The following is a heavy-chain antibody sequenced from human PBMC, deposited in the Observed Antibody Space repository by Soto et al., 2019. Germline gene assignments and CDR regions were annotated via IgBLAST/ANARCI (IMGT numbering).Heavy chain of an antibody. Sequence: ASVKVSCKASGYTFTSYGISWVRQAPGQGPEWMGWISAYNGNTNYAQKLQGRVTMTTDTSTSTAYMELRSLRSGDTAVYYCARDADAFGGVIVPTWFDPWGQGTLVTVSS. CDR1: GYTFTSYG. J-gene: IGHJ5*02. CDR3: ARDADAFGGVIVPTWFDP. CDR2: ISAYNGNT. D-gene: IGHD3-16*02. V-gene: IGHV1-18*04.